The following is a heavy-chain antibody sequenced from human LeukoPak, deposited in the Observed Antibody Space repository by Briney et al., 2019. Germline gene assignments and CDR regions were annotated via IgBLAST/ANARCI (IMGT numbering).Heavy chain of an antibody. Sequence: SQTLSLTCTVSGGSISSGSYYWSWIRQPPGKGLEWIGYIYYSGSTKYNPSLQSRVTISVDTSERQFSLKLSSVTAADTAAYYCARHMTVTYDAFDIWGQGTMVTVSS. J-gene: IGHJ3*02. V-gene: IGHV4-61*01. D-gene: IGHD3-22*01. CDR1: GGSISSGSYY. CDR2: IYYSGST. CDR3: ARHMTVTYDAFDI.